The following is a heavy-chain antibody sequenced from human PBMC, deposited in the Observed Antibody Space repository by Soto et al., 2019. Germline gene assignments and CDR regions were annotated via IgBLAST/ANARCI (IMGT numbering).Heavy chain of an antibody. CDR1: GFTFSSYS. CDR3: ARDSSVHWYYYDSSGYVQH. D-gene: IGHD3-22*01. J-gene: IGHJ1*01. V-gene: IGHV3-21*01. Sequence: GGSLRLSCAASGFTFSSYSMNWVRQAPGKGLEWVSSISSSSSYIYYADSVKGRFTISRDNAKNSLYLQMNSLRAEDTAVYYCARDSSVHWYYYDSSGYVQHWGQGTLVTVSS. CDR2: ISSSSSYI.